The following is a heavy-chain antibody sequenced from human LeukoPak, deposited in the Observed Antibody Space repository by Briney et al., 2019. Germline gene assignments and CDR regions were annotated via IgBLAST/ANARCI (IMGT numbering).Heavy chain of an antibody. Sequence: TGGSLRLSCAASGFTFSSYAMSWVRQAPGKGLEWVSVISGSGGSTYYADSVKGRFTISRDNSKNTLYLQMNSLRAEDTAVYYCAKVKSYYGSGSKLLDYWGQGTLVTVSS. CDR1: GFTFSSYA. CDR3: AKVKSYYGSGSKLLDY. D-gene: IGHD3-10*01. J-gene: IGHJ4*02. CDR2: ISGSGGST. V-gene: IGHV3-23*01.